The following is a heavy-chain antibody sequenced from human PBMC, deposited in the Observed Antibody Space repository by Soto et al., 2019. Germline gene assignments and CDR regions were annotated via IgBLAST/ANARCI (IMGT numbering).Heavy chain of an antibody. CDR1: GYSFTNYW. J-gene: IGHJ5*02. V-gene: IGHV5-51*01. CDR3: ARHGFYGDYSSNYFDP. D-gene: IGHD4-17*01. Sequence: PGESLKITCKGSGYSFTNYWIAWMRQMPGEGLEYMGIIYPSDSTARYSPSFQGQVTFSVDKSISTAYLQWNSLKASDTAMYYCARHGFYGDYSSNYFDPWGQGTLVTVPQ. CDR2: IYPSDSTA.